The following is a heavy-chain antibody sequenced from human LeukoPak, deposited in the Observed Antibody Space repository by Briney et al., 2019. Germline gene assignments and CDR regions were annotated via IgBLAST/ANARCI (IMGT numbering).Heavy chain of an antibody. CDR2: INQDGIEK. Sequence: GGSLRLSCAASGFTFTTYWMSWVRQAPGKGLEWVASINQDGIEKYYVASVKGRFTISRDNAKNSMYVQMNSLRAEDTAVYYCARGFDGYYGFDIWGQGTMVTVSS. D-gene: IGHD5-24*01. V-gene: IGHV3-7*05. CDR3: ARGFDGYYGFDI. J-gene: IGHJ3*02. CDR1: GFTFTTYW.